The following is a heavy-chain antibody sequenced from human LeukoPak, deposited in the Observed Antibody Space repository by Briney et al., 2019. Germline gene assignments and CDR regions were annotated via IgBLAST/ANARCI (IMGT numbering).Heavy chain of an antibody. V-gene: IGHV3-23*01. CDR2: LSGSGDST. J-gene: IGHJ4*02. Sequence: HTGGSLRLSCAASGFAFSSYAMSWVRQAPGKGLEWVSALSGSGDSTYYADSVKGRFTISRDNSKNTLHLQMNSLRAEDTAVYYCARENWNPHPALDYWGQGTLVTVSS. CDR3: ARENWNPHPALDY. CDR1: GFAFSSYA. D-gene: IGHD1-1*01.